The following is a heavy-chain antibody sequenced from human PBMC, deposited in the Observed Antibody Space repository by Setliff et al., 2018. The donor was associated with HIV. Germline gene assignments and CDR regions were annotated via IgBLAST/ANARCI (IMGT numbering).Heavy chain of an antibody. CDR1: GYNFTGYY. CDR2: INPNSGGT. V-gene: IGHV1-2*02. Sequence: GASVKVSCKSSGYNFTGYYMQWVRQAPGQGLEWMGWINPNSGGTNYAQKFQGRVTMTRDTSISTAYMELSRLRSDDTAVYYCARDLDIVVVVAATEYGMDVWGQGTTVTVSS. CDR3: ARDLDIVVVVAATEYGMDV. J-gene: IGHJ6*02. D-gene: IGHD2-15*01.